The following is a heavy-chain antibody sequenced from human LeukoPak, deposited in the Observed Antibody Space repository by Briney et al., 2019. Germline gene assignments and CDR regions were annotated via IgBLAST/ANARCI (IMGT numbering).Heavy chain of an antibody. V-gene: IGHV1-18*01. Sequence: ASVKVSCKASIYIFSNYGVNWVRQAPGQGLEWMGWISAYHGNTNYAQKFQARVTMTTDASPNTAHLEVRGLRFDDTAVYYCARGFGEAPHYYNYYYMDVWGRGTTVIVSS. CDR1: IYIFSNYG. CDR2: ISAYHGNT. D-gene: IGHD3-10*01. CDR3: ARGFGEAPHYYNYYYMDV. J-gene: IGHJ6*03.